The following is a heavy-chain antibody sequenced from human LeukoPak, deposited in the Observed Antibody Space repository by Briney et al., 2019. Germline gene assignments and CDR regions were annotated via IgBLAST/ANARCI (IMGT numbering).Heavy chain of an antibody. Sequence: ASVEVSCKASGYTFTSYGISWVRQAPGQGLEWMGWISAYNGNTNYAQKLQGRVTMTTDTSTSTAYMELRSLRSDDTAVYYCARDLYCSSTSCPLGWWFDPWGQGTLVTVSS. D-gene: IGHD2-2*01. CDR1: GYTFTSYG. CDR3: ARDLYCSSTSCPLGWWFDP. CDR2: ISAYNGNT. V-gene: IGHV1-18*01. J-gene: IGHJ5*02.